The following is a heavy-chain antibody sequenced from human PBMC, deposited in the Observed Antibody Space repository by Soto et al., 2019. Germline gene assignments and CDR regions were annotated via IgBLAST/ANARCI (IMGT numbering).Heavy chain of an antibody. J-gene: IGHJ3*01. CDR3: TRDKRRGYGGSIVGADDAFDL. CDR1: GFTCSSYG. Sequence: QVHLVESGGGVVQPGKSLRLSCAASGFTCSSYGMHWVRQAPGKGLEWVAVIWYDGTNKYYADSVKGRFTISRDNSKNTLYLQVSSLRGDDTAMYYCTRDKRRGYGGSIVGADDAFDLWGQGTMVIVSS. V-gene: IGHV3-33*01. CDR2: IWYDGTNK. D-gene: IGHD1-26*01.